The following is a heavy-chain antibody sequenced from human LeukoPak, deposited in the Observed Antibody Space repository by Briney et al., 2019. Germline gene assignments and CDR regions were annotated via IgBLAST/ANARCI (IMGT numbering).Heavy chain of an antibody. Sequence: GGSLRLSCAASGFTFSSHAMTWVRQAPGKGLEWVSAISGSGGSTYYSGSVQGRFTISRDNSKNTLYLQMNSLRAEDTALYYCAKGALTGYYTDYFDYWGQGTLVTVSS. V-gene: IGHV3-23*01. CDR3: AKGALTGYYTDYFDY. CDR2: ISGSGGST. D-gene: IGHD3-9*01. CDR1: GFTFSSHA. J-gene: IGHJ4*02.